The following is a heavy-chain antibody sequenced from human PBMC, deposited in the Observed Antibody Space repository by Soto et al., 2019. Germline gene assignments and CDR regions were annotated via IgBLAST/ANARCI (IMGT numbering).Heavy chain of an antibody. D-gene: IGHD3-3*01. CDR3: DRDPLTIWEGYYYYYYMEV. CDR2: INPSGGST. V-gene: IGHV1-46*03. J-gene: IGHJ6*03. CDR1: GYTFTSYY. Sequence: ASVKVSCKASGYTFTSYYMHWVRQAHGQGLEWMGIINPSGGSTSYAQKFQGRVTMTRDASTSTVYMELSSLRSEDTAVYYCDRDPLTIWEGYYYYYYMEVWGKGTRVTVSS.